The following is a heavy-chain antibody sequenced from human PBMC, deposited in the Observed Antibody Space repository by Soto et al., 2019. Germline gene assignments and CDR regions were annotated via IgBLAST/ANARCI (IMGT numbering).Heavy chain of an antibody. D-gene: IGHD1-7*01. V-gene: IGHV1-18*04. CDR3: ARAGASNWNYISSSS. CDR2: ISAKSGDT. J-gene: IGHJ4*02. Sequence: GASVKVSFKTSGYTFTNTGVIWVRQAPGQGLEWMGWISAKSGDTNYAPNLQGRVTMTTDTSTTTAYMELRSLTSDDTAVYYCARAGASNWNYISSSSWGQGTLVTVSS. CDR1: GYTFTNTG.